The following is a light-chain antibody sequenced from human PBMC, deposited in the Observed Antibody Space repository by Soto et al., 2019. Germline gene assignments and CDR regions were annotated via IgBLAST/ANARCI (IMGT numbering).Light chain of an antibody. J-gene: IGKJ1*01. CDR2: AAS. CDR3: QQSYSPPPWT. V-gene: IGKV1-39*01. Sequence: DIQMTQSPSCLSSSVGDRWXXXXXXSQSINTYLNWYQQKPGKAPKLLIYAASSLQSGVPSRFSGSGSGTDFTLTINSLQPEDFATYFCQQSYSPPPWTFGQGTKVDIK. CDR1: QSINTY.